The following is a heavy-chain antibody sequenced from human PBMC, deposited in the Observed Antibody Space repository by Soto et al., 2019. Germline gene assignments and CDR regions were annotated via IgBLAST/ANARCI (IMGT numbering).Heavy chain of an antibody. CDR2: ISYAGTTK. CDR1: GVTVSTHA. V-gene: IGHV3-30-3*01. D-gene: IGHD6-13*01. CDR3: ARDWRTAGTTGWFDP. J-gene: IGHJ5*02. Sequence: QEQVVESGGGVVQPGRSLRLSCAAYGVTVSTHAMHWVRQAPGRGREWVAIISYAGTTKDYADSVKGRFTISSDNSKNAGYLQMNSLRSEDTALYYCARDWRTAGTTGWFDPWGQGTMVTVSS.